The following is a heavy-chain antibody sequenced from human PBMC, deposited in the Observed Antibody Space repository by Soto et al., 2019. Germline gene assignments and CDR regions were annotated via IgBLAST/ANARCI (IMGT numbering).Heavy chain of an antibody. CDR3: ARVSDYGSGSYYPYYYYGMDV. V-gene: IGHV4-61*01. J-gene: IGHJ6*02. CDR2: IYYSGST. Sequence: QVQLQESGPGLVKPSETLSLTCTVSGGSVSSGSYYWSWIRQPPGKGLEWIGYIYYSGSTNYNPSLQSRVTISVDTSKNQFSLKLSSVTAADTAVYYCARVSDYGSGSYYPYYYYGMDVWGQGTTVTVSS. D-gene: IGHD3-10*01. CDR1: GGSVSSGSYY.